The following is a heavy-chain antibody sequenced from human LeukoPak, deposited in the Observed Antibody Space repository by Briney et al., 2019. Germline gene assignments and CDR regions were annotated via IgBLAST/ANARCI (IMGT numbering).Heavy chain of an antibody. CDR3: AKEDYRDHTTGFDS. D-gene: IGHD4-17*01. V-gene: IGHV3-23*01. CDR1: GFTFSNYA. CDR2: ISGSGGT. J-gene: IGHJ5*01. Sequence: GRSLRLSCAASGFTFSNYAVSWVRQAPGRGLEWVSAISGSGGTYYIPSVKGRFIVSRDNSRNTLYLQLNSLRAEDTAIYYCAKEDYRDHTTGFDSWGQGTLVTVSS.